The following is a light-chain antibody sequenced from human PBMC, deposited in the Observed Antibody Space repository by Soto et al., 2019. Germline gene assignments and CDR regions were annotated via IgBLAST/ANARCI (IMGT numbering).Light chain of an antibody. Sequence: DIQMTQSPSSLSGSVGDRVTITCRASQTITSYLNWYQQKPGKAPKLLIYAASSLQSGVPSRFSGSASGTDFTLTISSLQPEDFATYYCQQTYSTPTFGQGTRLEIK. J-gene: IGKJ5*01. CDR2: AAS. V-gene: IGKV1-39*01. CDR1: QTITSY. CDR3: QQTYSTPT.